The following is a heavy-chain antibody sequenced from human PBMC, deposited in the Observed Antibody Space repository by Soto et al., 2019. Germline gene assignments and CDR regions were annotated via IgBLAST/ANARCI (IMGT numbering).Heavy chain of an antibody. CDR1: GGSISSSSYY. CDR3: ARSPIAAAGPFDY. D-gene: IGHD6-13*01. CDR2: IYYSGST. J-gene: IGHJ4*02. Sequence: SETLSLTCTVSGGSISSSSYYWGWIRQPPGKGLEWIGSIYYSGSTYYNPSLKSRVTISVDTSKNQFSLKLSSVTAADTAVHYCARSPIAAAGPFDYWGQGTLVTVSS. V-gene: IGHV4-39*01.